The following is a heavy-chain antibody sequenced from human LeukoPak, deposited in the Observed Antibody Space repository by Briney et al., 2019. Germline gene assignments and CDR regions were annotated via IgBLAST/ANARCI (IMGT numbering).Heavy chain of an antibody. D-gene: IGHD3-22*01. Sequence: GGSLRLSCGASGFTFSSYAMSWVRQAPGKGLEWVSASSSGGSTHYADSVKGRFTISRDNSKNTLYLQMNGLRAEDTAVYYCAKRYYYDNSGLWDYWGQGTLVTVSS. V-gene: IGHV3-23*01. CDR1: GFTFSSYA. J-gene: IGHJ4*02. CDR3: AKRYYYDNSGLWDY. CDR2: SSSGGST.